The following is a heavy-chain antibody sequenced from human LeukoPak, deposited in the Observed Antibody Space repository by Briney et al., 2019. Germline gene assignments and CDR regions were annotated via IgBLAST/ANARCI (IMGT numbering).Heavy chain of an antibody. CDR1: GFTFTSSA. CDR3: AADQFGYYYSSGSYP. CDR2: IVVGSGNT. J-gene: IGHJ5*02. Sequence: TSVKVSCKASGFTFTSSAVQWVRQARGQRLEWIGWIVVGSGNTNYAQKFQERATITRDMSTSTAYMELSSLRSEDTAVYYCAADQFGYYYSSGSYPWGQGTRVTVSS. D-gene: IGHD3-10*01. V-gene: IGHV1-58*01.